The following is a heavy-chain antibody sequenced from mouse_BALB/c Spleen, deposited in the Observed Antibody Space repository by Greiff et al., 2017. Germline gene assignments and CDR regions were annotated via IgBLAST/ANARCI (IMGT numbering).Heavy chain of an antibody. D-gene: IGHD1-1*01. V-gene: IGHV1-54*01. Sequence: QVHVKQSGAELVRPGTSVKVSCKASGYAFTNYLIEWVKQRPGQGLEWIGVINPGSGGTNYNEKFKGKATLTADKSSSTAYMQLSSLTSDDSAVYFCARFITTGYYFDYWGQGTTLTVSS. CDR2: INPGSGGT. J-gene: IGHJ2*01. CDR3: ARFITTGYYFDY. CDR1: GYAFTNYL.